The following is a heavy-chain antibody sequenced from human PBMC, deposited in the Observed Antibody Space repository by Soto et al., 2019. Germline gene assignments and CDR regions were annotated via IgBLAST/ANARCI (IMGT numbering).Heavy chain of an antibody. V-gene: IGHV1-69*13. CDR1: GGTFSSYA. CDR3: ATNPLLWGSGSYFGWFDP. CDR2: IIPIFGTA. J-gene: IGHJ5*02. Sequence: ASVKVSCKASGGTFSSYAISWVRQAPGQGLEWMGGIIPIFGTANYAQKFQGRVTITADESTSTAYMELSSLRSEDTAVYYCATNPLLWGSGSYFGWFDPWGQGTLVTVSS. D-gene: IGHD3-10*01.